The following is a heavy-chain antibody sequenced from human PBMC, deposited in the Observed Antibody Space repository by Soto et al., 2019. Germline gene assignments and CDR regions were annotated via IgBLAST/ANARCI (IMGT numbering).Heavy chain of an antibody. CDR1: GSSFTSNA. V-gene: IGHV1-18*04. D-gene: IGHD3-16*02. Sequence: ASVKVSCKASGSSFTSNAITWVRQAPGQGLEWMGWISTYSGDANYAQKFQGRVTMTTDTSTNTAYMELSSLRSDDTAVYYCAXVWGSYQAPSGGAGFDPWGQGTLVTVSS. CDR3: AXVWGSYQAPSGGAGFDP. J-gene: IGHJ5*02. CDR2: ISTYSGDA.